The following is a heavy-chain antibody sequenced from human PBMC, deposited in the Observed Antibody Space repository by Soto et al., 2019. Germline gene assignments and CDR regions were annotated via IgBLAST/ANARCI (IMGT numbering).Heavy chain of an antibody. J-gene: IGHJ6*02. CDR1: GYSFSSYW. CDR3: ARRISSSWHGWGGMDV. D-gene: IGHD6-13*01. V-gene: IGHV5-51*01. Sequence: GESLTVSCKGAGYSFSSYWIGWVRQMPGKGLEWMGIIYPGDSDTSYSPSFQGHVTISADKSISTAYLQWSSLKASDTAMYYCARRISSSWHGWGGMDVWGQGTTVTVSS. CDR2: IYPGDSDT.